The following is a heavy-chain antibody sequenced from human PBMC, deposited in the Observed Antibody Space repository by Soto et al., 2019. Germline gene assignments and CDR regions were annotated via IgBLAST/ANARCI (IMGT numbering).Heavy chain of an antibody. CDR2: IKRKIDGETT. D-gene: IGHD3-10*01. Sequence: EVQLVESGGSMVMPGGSLRLSCAASGFTFSDAWMTWIRQAPGKGLQCVGRIKRKIDGETTDYAAPVKGRFTISRDDSKNTLYLQMNSLKVEDTAVYYGGTDRGGGMDVWGQGPTVTVSS. CDR3: GTDRGGGMDV. J-gene: IGHJ6*01. V-gene: IGHV3-15*01. CDR1: GFTFSDAW.